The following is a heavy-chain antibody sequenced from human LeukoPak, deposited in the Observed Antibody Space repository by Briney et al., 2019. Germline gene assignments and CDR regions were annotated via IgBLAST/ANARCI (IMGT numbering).Heavy chain of an antibody. Sequence: SETLSLTCTVSGGSISSSSYYWGWIRQPPGKGLEWIGSIYYCGSTYYNPSLKSRVTISVDTSKNQFSLKLSSVTAADTAVYYCARGAPTYYDFWSGYYPHYFDYWGQGTLVTVSS. J-gene: IGHJ4*02. CDR1: GGSISSSSYY. D-gene: IGHD3-3*01. CDR3: ARGAPTYYDFWSGYYPHYFDY. V-gene: IGHV4-39*07. CDR2: IYYCGST.